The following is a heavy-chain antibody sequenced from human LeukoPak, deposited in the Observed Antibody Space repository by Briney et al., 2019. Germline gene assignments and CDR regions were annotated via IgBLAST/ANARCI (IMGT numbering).Heavy chain of an antibody. V-gene: IGHV1-8*01. CDR1: GYTFTNYD. Sequence: ASVKVSCKASGYTFTNYDINWVRQATGQGLEWMGWVNPNSGHTGYAQKFQGRVTMTSSTSISTAYMELSSLRSDDTAVYYCARGLGDTATNWFDPWGQGTLVTVSS. CDR3: ARGLGDTATNWFDP. CDR2: VNPNSGHT. J-gene: IGHJ5*02.